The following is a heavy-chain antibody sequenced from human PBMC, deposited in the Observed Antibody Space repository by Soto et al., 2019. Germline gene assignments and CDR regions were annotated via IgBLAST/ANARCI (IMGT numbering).Heavy chain of an antibody. Sequence: GGSLRLSCAASGFTFSSYSMNWVRQAPGKGLEWVSSISSSSSYIYYADSVKGRFTISRDNAKNSLYLQMNSLRAEDAAVYYCAREGVIAAAGPWFDPWGQGTLVTVSS. CDR3: AREGVIAAAGPWFDP. CDR1: GFTFSSYS. V-gene: IGHV3-21*01. CDR2: ISSSSSYI. D-gene: IGHD6-13*01. J-gene: IGHJ5*02.